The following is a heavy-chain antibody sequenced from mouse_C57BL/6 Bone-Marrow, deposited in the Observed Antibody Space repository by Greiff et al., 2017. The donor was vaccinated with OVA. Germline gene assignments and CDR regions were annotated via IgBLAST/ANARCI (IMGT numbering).Heavy chain of an antibody. V-gene: IGHV1-55*01. D-gene: IGHD2-4*01. CDR2: IYPGSGST. Sequence: QVHVKQPGAELVKPGASVKMSCKASGYTFTSYWITWVKQRPGQGLEWIGDIYPGSGSTNYNEKFKSKATLTVDTSSSTAYMQLSSLTSEDSAVYYCARSYYYDYDGYAMDYWGQGTSVTVSS. J-gene: IGHJ4*01. CDR3: ARSYYYDYDGYAMDY. CDR1: GYTFTSYW.